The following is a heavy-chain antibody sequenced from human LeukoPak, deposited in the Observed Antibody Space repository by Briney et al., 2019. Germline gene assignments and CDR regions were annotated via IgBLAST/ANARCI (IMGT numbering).Heavy chain of an antibody. CDR3: ARHLMTEVAYYDILTGYHAFDI. D-gene: IGHD3-9*01. Sequence: GGSLRLSCAASGFTFSSYSMNWVRQAPGKGLEWISSISSSSYIYCADSVKGRFTISRDNAKNSLFLQMNSLRAEDTAVYYCARHLMTEVAYYDILTGYHAFDIWGQGTMVTVSS. V-gene: IGHV3-21*01. CDR1: GFTFSSYS. J-gene: IGHJ3*02. CDR2: ISSSSYI.